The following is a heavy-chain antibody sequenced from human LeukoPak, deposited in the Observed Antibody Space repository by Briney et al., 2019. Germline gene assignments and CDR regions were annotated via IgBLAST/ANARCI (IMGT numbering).Heavy chain of an antibody. CDR2: ISGSGGST. V-gene: IGHV3-23*01. CDR1: GFTFSSYA. CDR3: AKAYTRYYDYVWGSYRYKGFDY. J-gene: IGHJ4*02. D-gene: IGHD3-16*02. Sequence: PGGSLRLSCAASGFTFSSYAMSWVRQAPGKGLEWVSAISGSGGSTYYADSVKGRFTISRDNSKNTLYLQMNSLRAEDTAVYYCAKAYTRYYDYVWGSYRYKGFDYWGQGTLVTVSS.